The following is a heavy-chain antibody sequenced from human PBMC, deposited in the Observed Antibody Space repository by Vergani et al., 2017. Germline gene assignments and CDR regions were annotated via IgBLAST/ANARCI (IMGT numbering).Heavy chain of an antibody. CDR2: ISYDGKNK. CDR1: GFTFSSYA. Sequence: QVQLVESGGGVVQPGRSLRLSCAASGFTFSSYAMHWVRQAPGKGLEWVAAISYDGKNKYHADSVKGRFTISRDNSKNTLYLEMNRLNVDDTAIYYCGKTQGTVVGTWWFDPWGQGTPVTVSS. V-gene: IGHV3-30-3*02. J-gene: IGHJ5*02. CDR3: GKTQGTVVGTWWFDP. D-gene: IGHD1-7*01.